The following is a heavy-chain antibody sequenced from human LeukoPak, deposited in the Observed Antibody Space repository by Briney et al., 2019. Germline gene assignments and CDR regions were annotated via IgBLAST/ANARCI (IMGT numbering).Heavy chain of an antibody. CDR3: ARRFIAAAGRYYFDY. CDR2: INPNSGGT. Sequence: ASVKVSCKASGYTFTRYYMHWVRQAPGQGLEWMGRINPNSGGTNYEQKFQGRITMTRDTSISTAYMGLSRLRSDDTAVYYRARRFIAAAGRYYFDYWGQGTLVTASS. D-gene: IGHD6-13*01. CDR1: GYTFTRYY. V-gene: IGHV1-2*06. J-gene: IGHJ4*02.